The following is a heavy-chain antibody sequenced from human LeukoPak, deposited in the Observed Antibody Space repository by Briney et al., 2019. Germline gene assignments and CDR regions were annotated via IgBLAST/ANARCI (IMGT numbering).Heavy chain of an antibody. Sequence: EASETLSLTCAISGGSFDGYSWSWIRQSPGKGLEWIGEINLGGSTTYNPSLKSRVTLTIDTSKKEVSLKLTSVTAADTAVYYCARGFYGDYAYWGQGTLVTVSS. CDR3: ARGFYGDYAY. D-gene: IGHD4-17*01. V-gene: IGHV4-34*01. CDR1: GGSFDGYS. CDR2: INLGGST. J-gene: IGHJ4*02.